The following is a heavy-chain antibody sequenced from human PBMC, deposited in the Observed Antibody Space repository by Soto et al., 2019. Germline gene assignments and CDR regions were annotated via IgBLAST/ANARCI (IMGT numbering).Heavy chain of an antibody. D-gene: IGHD2-15*01. CDR2: IYHSGTP. CDR3: VRVPFCTGGSCYSRGFDP. V-gene: IGHV4-4*02. J-gene: IGHJ5*02. CDR1: GGSISISNW. Sequence: QVQLQESGPGLVKPSGTLSLTCAVSGGSISISNWWTWVRQPPGKGLEWIGEIYHSGTPNYNPYLKSRVTISVDKSQNQFSLKLSSVTAADTGVYYCVRVPFCTGGSCYSRGFDPWGQGSLVTVSS.